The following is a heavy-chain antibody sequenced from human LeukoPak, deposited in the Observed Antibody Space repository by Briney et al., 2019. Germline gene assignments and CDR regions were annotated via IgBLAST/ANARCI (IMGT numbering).Heavy chain of an antibody. CDR1: GGSFSDYY. CDR3: ARAAVPRRLYLSAEYFQH. V-gene: IGHV4-34*01. Sequence: SETLSLTCAVYGGSFSDYYWTWIRQSPGKGLEWIGEINHSGSTNYNPSLKSRVTISVDTSKNQFSLKLSSVTAADTAVYYCARAAVPRRLYLSAEYFQHWGQGNLVTVSS. J-gene: IGHJ1*01. CDR2: INHSGST. D-gene: IGHD6-25*01.